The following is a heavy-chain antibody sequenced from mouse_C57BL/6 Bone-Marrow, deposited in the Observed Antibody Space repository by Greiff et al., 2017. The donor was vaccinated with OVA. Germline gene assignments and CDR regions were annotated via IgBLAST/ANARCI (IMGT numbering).Heavy chain of an antibody. CDR2: INSDGGST. Sequence: EVKLEESGGGLVQPGESLKLSCESNEYEFPSHDMSWVRKTPEKRLELVAAINSDGGSTYYPDTMERRFIISRDNTNKTLYLQMSSLRSEDSALYYCARLWPRAWFAYWGQGTLVTVSA. J-gene: IGHJ3*01. CDR3: ARLWPRAWFAY. D-gene: IGHD1-1*02. V-gene: IGHV5-2*03. CDR1: EYEFPSHD.